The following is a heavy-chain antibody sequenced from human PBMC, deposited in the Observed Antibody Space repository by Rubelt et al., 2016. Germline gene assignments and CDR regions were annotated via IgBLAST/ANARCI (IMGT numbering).Heavy chain of an antibody. V-gene: IGHV1-2*02. Sequence: EWIGYVRPKSGVTHYAQEFQGRVTMTRDTSINTAYLELSSLKSDDTAVYYCARGVPRHIVVVTAMGGDYYGMDVWGQGTTVTVSS. D-gene: IGHD2-21*02. J-gene: IGHJ6*02. CDR3: ARGVPRHIVVVTAMGGDYYGMDV. CDR2: VRPKSGVT.